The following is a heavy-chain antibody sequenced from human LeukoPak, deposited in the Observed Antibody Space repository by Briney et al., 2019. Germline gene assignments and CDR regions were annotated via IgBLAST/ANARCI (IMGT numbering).Heavy chain of an antibody. CDR2: IYSGGST. Sequence: GGSLRLSCAASGFTVSSNYMSWVRQAPGEGLEWVSVIYSGGSTYYADSVKGRFTISRDNSKNTLYLQMNSLRAEDTAVYYCARVEGIAAAANWFDPWGQGTLVTVSS. V-gene: IGHV3-66*01. CDR3: ARVEGIAAAANWFDP. D-gene: IGHD6-13*01. CDR1: GFTVSSNY. J-gene: IGHJ5*02.